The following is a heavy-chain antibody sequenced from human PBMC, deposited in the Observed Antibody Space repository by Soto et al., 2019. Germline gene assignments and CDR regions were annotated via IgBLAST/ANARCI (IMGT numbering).Heavy chain of an antibody. Sequence: GGSLRLSCAASGFTFSSYWISWVRQAPGKGLEWVANIKQDGSEKYYVDSVKGRFTISRDNAKNSLYLQMNSLRAEDTAVYYCARGTDLYSSSWDYYYYMDVWGKGTTVTISS. V-gene: IGHV3-7*04. J-gene: IGHJ6*03. D-gene: IGHD6-13*01. CDR2: IKQDGSEK. CDR1: GFTFSSYW. CDR3: ARGTDLYSSSWDYYYYMDV.